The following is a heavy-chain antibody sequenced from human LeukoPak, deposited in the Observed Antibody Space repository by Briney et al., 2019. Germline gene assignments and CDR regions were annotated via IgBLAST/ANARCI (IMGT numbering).Heavy chain of an antibody. V-gene: IGHV4-59*01. Sequence: SETLSLTCTVSGGSINNFYWTWIRQPQGKGLECIGYVYYTGSTYYNPSLKNRVTISVDTSRNQFSLRLNYVTAADTAVYYCARDSSTVTTRHFDYWGQGTLVTVSS. CDR2: VYYTGST. CDR3: ARDSSTVTTRHFDY. D-gene: IGHD4-17*01. CDR1: GGSINNFY. J-gene: IGHJ4*02.